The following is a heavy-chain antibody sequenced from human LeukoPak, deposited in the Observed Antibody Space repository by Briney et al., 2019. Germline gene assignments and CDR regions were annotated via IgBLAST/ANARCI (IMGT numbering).Heavy chain of an antibody. Sequence: SETLSLTCRVSGGSIRTSIYYWGWSRPPPGTGLEWIGFDSYSGSTHYNPSLKSRLTISVDTSKNQLSLNLGSVTAADTAVYYCVRLGDSSGYYPYAFDFWGQGTMVTVSS. CDR3: VRLGDSSGYYPYAFDF. CDR2: DSYSGST. V-gene: IGHV4-39*01. J-gene: IGHJ3*01. CDR1: GGSIRTSIYY. D-gene: IGHD3-22*01.